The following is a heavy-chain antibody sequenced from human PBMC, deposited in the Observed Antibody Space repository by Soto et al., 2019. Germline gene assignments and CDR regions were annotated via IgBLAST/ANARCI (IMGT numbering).Heavy chain of an antibody. CDR1: GGSFSGYH. CDR2: INHSVST. CDR3: ARARDFDC. V-gene: IGHV4-34*01. J-gene: IGHJ4*02. Sequence: QVQLQQWGAGLLKPSETLSLICVVYGGSFSGYHWSWIRQPPGKGLEWIGEINHSVSTNYTPSLKSRVTISIDTSKNQFSLKLSSVTAADADVYYCARARDFDCWGQGTLVTVSS.